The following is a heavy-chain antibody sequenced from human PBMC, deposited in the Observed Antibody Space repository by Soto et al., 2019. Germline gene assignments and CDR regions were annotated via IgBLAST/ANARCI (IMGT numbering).Heavy chain of an antibody. Sequence: EVQVVESGGGLVQPGGSLRLSCAASGFTFSSHWMTWVRQVPGKGLEWVANINQDGSDQYYVDSVKGRFTISRDNAKNSLWLHMNSLRVEDTAGYYCATSMRHTLNPWGQGTLVTVSS. J-gene: IGHJ5*02. CDR2: INQDGSDQ. D-gene: IGHD2-8*01. CDR1: GFTFSSHW. CDR3: ATSMRHTLNP. V-gene: IGHV3-7*01.